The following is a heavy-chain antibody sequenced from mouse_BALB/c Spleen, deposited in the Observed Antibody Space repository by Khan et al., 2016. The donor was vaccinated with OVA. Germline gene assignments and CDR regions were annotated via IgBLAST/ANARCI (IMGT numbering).Heavy chain of an antibody. CDR2: IDTANGNS. Sequence: VQLQQSGADLVKPGASVKLSCTASGFNIKDTYMHWVRQRPEKGLEWIGAIDTANGNSKYEPKFQAKATITADTSSKKAYLQLSSLKSEDIAVYYCARGGWSYPLDYLRHGTSVTFSS. CDR1: GFNIKDTY. CDR3: ARGGWSYPLDY. J-gene: IGHJ4*01. V-gene: IGHV14-3*02. D-gene: IGHD1-1*02.